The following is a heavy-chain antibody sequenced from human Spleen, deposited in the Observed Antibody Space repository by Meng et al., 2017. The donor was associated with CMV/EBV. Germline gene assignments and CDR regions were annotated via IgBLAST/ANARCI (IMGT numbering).Heavy chain of an antibody. Sequence: SETLSLTCTVSGASIGNYYWSWIRQPPGQGLEWIGNFDYRGSTNYNPSLKSRVTISVDTSKNQFSLSLSSVTAADTAVYYCARDSPIAAGQSGYDYSGMDVWGHGTTVTVSS. CDR3: ARDSPIAAGQSGYDYSGMDV. J-gene: IGHJ6*02. CDR2: FDYRGST. CDR1: GASIGNYY. V-gene: IGHV4-59*01. D-gene: IGHD6-13*01.